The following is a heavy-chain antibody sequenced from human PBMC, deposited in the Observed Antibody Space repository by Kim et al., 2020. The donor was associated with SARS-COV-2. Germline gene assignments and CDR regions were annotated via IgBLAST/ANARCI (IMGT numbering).Heavy chain of an antibody. Sequence: GGSLRLSCVVSGFTVSNTYMSWVRQAPGKGLEWVSIIYGGGSTYYADSVKGRFTISRDDSKNTVYLQMNSLRAADTAPYFCAREPPTNFDYWSQGTL. CDR3: AREPPTNFDY. V-gene: IGHV3-66*01. CDR1: GFTVSNTY. J-gene: IGHJ4*02. CDR2: IYGGGST.